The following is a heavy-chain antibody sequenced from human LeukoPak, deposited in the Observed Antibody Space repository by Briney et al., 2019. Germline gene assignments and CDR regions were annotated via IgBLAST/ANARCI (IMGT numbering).Heavy chain of an antibody. CDR1: GGTLSSYT. V-gene: IGHV1-69*04. J-gene: IGHJ4*02. CDR2: IIPILGIA. Sequence: ASVKVSCKASGGTLSSYTISWVRQAPGQGLEWMGRIIPILGIANYAQKFQGRVTITAAKSTSTAYMELSSLRSEDTAVYYCAREWKVGAFYYFDYWGQGTLVTVSS. CDR3: AREWKVGAFYYFDY. D-gene: IGHD1-26*01.